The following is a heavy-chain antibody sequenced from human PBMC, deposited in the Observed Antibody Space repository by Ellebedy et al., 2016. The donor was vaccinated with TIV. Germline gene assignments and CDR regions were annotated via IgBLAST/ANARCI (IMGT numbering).Heavy chain of an antibody. J-gene: IGHJ5*02. Sequence: MPSETLSLTCAVYGGSLSGFHWSWIRQPPGKGLEWIGEINHSESITYNPSLKSRVTISVDTSKNQFSLNLSSVTAADTAVYYCARIQPEDWFDPWGQGTLVTVSS. CDR2: INHSESI. CDR1: GGSLSGFH. D-gene: IGHD5-18*01. V-gene: IGHV4-34*01. CDR3: ARIQPEDWFDP.